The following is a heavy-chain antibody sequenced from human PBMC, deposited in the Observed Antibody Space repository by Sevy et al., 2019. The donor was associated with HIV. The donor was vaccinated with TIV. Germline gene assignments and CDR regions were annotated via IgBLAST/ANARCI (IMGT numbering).Heavy chain of an antibody. CDR1: GFTFRSYW. Sequence: GGSLRLSCAVSGFTFRSYWMSWVRQAPGKGLEWVADIKEDGSEKYYVDSVKGRFTISRDNAKKSLYLQMNNLRAEDTAVYYCARDAGYCSSTSCYRGDYFDYWGQGTLVTVSS. V-gene: IGHV3-7*01. CDR3: ARDAGYCSSTSCYRGDYFDY. J-gene: IGHJ4*02. CDR2: IKEDGSEK. D-gene: IGHD2-2*02.